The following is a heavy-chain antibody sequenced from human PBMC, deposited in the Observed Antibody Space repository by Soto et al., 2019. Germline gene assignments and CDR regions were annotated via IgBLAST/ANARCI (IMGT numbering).Heavy chain of an antibody. CDR3: ARVKELRYFDWLLYYYYGMDV. CDR1: GYSISSGYY. Sequence: SETLSLTCTVSGYSISSGYYWGWIRQPPGKGLEWIGSIYHSGSTYYNPSLKSRVTISVDTSKNQFSLKLSSVTAADTAVYYCARVKELRYFDWLLYYYYGMDVWGQGTTVTVSS. D-gene: IGHD3-9*01. CDR2: IYHSGST. J-gene: IGHJ6*02. V-gene: IGHV4-38-2*02.